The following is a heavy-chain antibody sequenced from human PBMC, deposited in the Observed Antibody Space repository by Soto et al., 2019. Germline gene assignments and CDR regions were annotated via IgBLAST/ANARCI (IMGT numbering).Heavy chain of an antibody. D-gene: IGHD2-21*01. J-gene: IGHJ5*02. CDR1: GISFINHY. CDR3: ARDNSRTFPAALGNKKRDSSGWWFVP. V-gene: IGHV1-46*03. CDR2: INPAGSVT. Sequence: ASVKVSCKASGISFINHYVHWVRQAPGQGPEWMGVINPAGSVTVYALKLQDRVTVTRDTSTSTVYMELNSLTSGDTAIYYCARDNSRTFPAALGNKKRDSSGWWFVPWGQ.